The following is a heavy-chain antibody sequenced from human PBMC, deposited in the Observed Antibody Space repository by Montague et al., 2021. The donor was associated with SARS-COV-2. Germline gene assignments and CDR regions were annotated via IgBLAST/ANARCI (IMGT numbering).Heavy chain of an antibody. CDR3: VRDQGRSNWNYPDY. V-gene: IGHV4-4*07. CDR2: IYNSGST. CDR1: GGSISGYY. Sequence: SETRSLTCTVSGGSISGYYWSWFRQSAGKGLEWIGRIYNSGSTSYNPSLKSRVTMSVDTSKNQFSLKLSSVTAADTAVYYCVRDQGRSNWNYPDYWGQGTLATVSS. D-gene: IGHD1-20*01. J-gene: IGHJ4*02.